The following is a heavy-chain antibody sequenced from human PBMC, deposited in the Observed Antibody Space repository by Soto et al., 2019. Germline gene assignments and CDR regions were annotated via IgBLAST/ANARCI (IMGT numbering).Heavy chain of an antibody. CDR1: GYTFTSYG. D-gene: IGHD3-10*01. Sequence: GASVKVSCKASGYTFTSYGISWVRQAPGQGLEWMGIINPSGGSTSYAQKFQGRVTMTRDTSTSTVYMELSSLRSEDTAVYYCASVYGSGSWPFDYWGQGTLVTVS. CDR3: ASVYGSGSWPFDY. CDR2: INPSGGST. J-gene: IGHJ4*02. V-gene: IGHV1-46*03.